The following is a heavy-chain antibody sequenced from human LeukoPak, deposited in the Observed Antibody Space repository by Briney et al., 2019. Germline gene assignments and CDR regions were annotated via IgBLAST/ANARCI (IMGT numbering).Heavy chain of an antibody. J-gene: IGHJ4*02. CDR1: GGSFSGYY. CDR3: ARILRYFDWPYFDY. CDR2: INHSGST. V-gene: IGHV4-34*01. Sequence: SETLSLTCAVYGGSFSGYYWSWIRQPPGKGLEWIGEINHSGSTNYNPSLKSRVTISVDTSKNQFSLKLSSVTAADTAVYYCARILRYFDWPYFDYWGQGTLVTVSS. D-gene: IGHD3-9*01.